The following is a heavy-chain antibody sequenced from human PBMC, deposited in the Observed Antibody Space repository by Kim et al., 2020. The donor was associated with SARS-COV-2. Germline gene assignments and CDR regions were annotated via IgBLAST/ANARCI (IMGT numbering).Heavy chain of an antibody. D-gene: IGHD1-1*01. V-gene: IGHV3-49*03. CDR1: GFTFGDYA. Sequence: GGSLRLSCTASGFTFGDYAMSWFRQAPGKGLEWVGFIRSKAYGGTTEYAASVKGRFTISRDDSKSIAYLQMNSLKTEDTAVYYCTRWVETPYYYYGMDVWGQASTVTVPS. CDR3: TRWVETPYYYYGMDV. CDR2: IRSKAYGGTT. J-gene: IGHJ6*02.